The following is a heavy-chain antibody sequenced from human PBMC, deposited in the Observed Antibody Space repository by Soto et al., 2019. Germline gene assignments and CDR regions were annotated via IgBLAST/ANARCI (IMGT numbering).Heavy chain of an antibody. CDR2: MYYSGTT. V-gene: IGHV4-39*01. CDR3: AVVDSTGNWFDP. Sequence: SETLSLTCTVSGGSIISSGFYWGWLRQTPGKGLEFIGSMYYSGTTYYNPSLKSRVTISVDTSKNQFTLKLISVTAADTAVYYCAVVDSTGNWFDPWGEGALVTVSS. CDR1: GGSIISSGFY. J-gene: IGHJ5*02. D-gene: IGHD6-25*01.